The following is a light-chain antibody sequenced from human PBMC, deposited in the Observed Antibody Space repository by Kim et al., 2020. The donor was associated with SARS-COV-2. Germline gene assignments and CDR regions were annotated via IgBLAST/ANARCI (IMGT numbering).Light chain of an antibody. Sequence: SYELTQPPSVSVAPGKTARITCGGNNIGSKSVHWYQHKPGQAPVLVIYYDSDRPSGIPERFSGSNSGNTATLTISRVEAGDEADYYCQVWDSSSDRHVFGTRTKVTVL. CDR1: NIGSKS. CDR2: YDS. V-gene: IGLV3-21*04. J-gene: IGLJ1*01. CDR3: QVWDSSSDRHV.